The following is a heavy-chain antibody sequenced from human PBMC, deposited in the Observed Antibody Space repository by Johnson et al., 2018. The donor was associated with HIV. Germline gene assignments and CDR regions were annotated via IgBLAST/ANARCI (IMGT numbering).Heavy chain of an antibody. CDR1: GFTFSDYY. CDR2: ISSSGSTI. V-gene: IGHV3-11*04. Sequence: QEQLVESGGGVVQPGRSLRLSCAASGFTFSDYYMSWIRQAPGKGLEWVSYISSSGSTIYYADSVKGRFTISRDNAKNSLYLQMNSLRAEDTAVYYCARRTVVTPGAFDIWGQGTMVTVSS. J-gene: IGHJ3*02. CDR3: ARRTVVTPGAFDI. D-gene: IGHD4-23*01.